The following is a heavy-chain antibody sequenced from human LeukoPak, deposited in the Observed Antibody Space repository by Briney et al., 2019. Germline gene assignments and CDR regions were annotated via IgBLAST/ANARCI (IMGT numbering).Heavy chain of an antibody. CDR1: GGSVNSRDYY. V-gene: IGHV4-30-4*01. Sequence: SETLSLTCTVSGGSVNSRDYYWSWIRQPPGKGLEWIGYIYFSGSIYYNPSLKSRVMISLDTSENQFSLKLSSVTAADTAMYYCARVAFLTASYDVIRYFDYWGQGTLVTVSS. CDR2: IYFSGSI. J-gene: IGHJ4*02. D-gene: IGHD3-9*01. CDR3: ARVAFLTASYDVIRYFDY.